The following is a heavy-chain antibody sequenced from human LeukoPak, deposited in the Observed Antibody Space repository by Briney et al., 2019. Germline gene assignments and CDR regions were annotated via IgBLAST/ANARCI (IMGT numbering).Heavy chain of an antibody. CDR2: SYTGGTT. V-gene: IGHV3-66*01. CDR1: GFTVDDNY. D-gene: IGHD6-13*01. J-gene: IGHJ4*02. Sequence: GGSLRLSCAVSGFTVDDNYMSWVRQAPGKGLEWVSVSYTGGTTNYADSVKGRLTISRDTSKNMLYLQMTSLRAEDTAVYYCAKERGSWSFDYWGQGTLVTVSS. CDR3: AKERGSWSFDY.